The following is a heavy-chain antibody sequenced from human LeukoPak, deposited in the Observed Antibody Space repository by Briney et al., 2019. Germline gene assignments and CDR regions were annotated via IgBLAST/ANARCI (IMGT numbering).Heavy chain of an antibody. CDR2: ITWNRDNI. V-gene: IGHV3-9*01. CDR3: AKDLSSAITSALVLDV. CDR1: GFTFNDYA. J-gene: IGHJ6*02. D-gene: IGHD3-22*01. Sequence: GGFXRLXCAASGFTFNDYAMHWVRHAPGKGLEWVSGITWNRDNIGYGDSVKGRFTISRDNVKNVLYLQMTSLRPEDTALYYCAKDLSSAITSALVLDVWGQGTTVIVSS.